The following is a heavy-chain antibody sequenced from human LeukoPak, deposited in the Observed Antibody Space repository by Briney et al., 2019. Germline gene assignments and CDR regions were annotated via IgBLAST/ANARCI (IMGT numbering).Heavy chain of an antibody. J-gene: IGHJ4*02. CDR3: AGFLEWSPVDY. V-gene: IGHV4-31*03. CDR2: IYYSGST. CDR1: GGSISSGGYY. D-gene: IGHD3-3*01. Sequence: PSETLSLTCTVSGGSISSGGYYWSWIRQHPGKGLEWIGYIYYSGSTYYNPSLKSRVTISVDTSKNQFSLKLSSVTAADTAAYYCAGFLEWSPVDYWGQGTLVTVSS.